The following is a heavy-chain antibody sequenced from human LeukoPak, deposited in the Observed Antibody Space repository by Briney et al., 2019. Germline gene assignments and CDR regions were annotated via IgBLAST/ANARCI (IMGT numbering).Heavy chain of an antibody. CDR2: VSVTGGST. J-gene: IGHJ4*02. V-gene: IGHV3-23*01. D-gene: IGHD1-1*01. CDR3: ARVDTTLSYKLDY. Sequence: QPGGSLRRSCAASGFTFNTYAMSWVRQAPGKGLEWVSAVSVTGGSTYYADSVKGRFTISRHNSKNTVYLQMNNLRAEDTAMYYCARVDTTLSYKLDYWGQGTLVTVSS. CDR1: GFTFNTYA.